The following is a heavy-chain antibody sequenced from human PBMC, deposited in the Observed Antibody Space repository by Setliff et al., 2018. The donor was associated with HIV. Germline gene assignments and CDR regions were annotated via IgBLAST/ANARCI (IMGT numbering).Heavy chain of an antibody. J-gene: IGHJ6*03. CDR3: ASLGGYYPYYYYYMDV. V-gene: IGHV3-64*04. CDR1: GFTVSTYS. D-gene: IGHD3-3*01. CDR2: LSRGGDNT. Sequence: PGGSLRLSCLVSGFTVSTYSLNWARQAPGKRPEYVAALSRGGDNTKYADSVKGRFIISRDTSKNTLFLQMNSLRPEDTAVYYCASLGGYYPYYYYYMDVWGKGTTVTVSS.